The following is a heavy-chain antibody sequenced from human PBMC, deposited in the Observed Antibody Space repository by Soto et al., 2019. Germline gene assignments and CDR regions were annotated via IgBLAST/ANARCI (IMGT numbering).Heavy chain of an antibody. CDR3: AKIPLDSSGYSLYYYYGMDV. CDR2: ISGSGGST. J-gene: IGHJ6*02. V-gene: IGHV3-23*01. D-gene: IGHD3-22*01. CDR1: GFTFSSYA. Sequence: GGSLRLSCAASGFTFSSYAMSWVRQAPGKGLEWASAISGSGGSTYYADSVKGRFTVSRDNSKNTLYLQMNSLRAEDTAVYYCAKIPLDSSGYSLYYYYGMDVWGQGTTVTVSS.